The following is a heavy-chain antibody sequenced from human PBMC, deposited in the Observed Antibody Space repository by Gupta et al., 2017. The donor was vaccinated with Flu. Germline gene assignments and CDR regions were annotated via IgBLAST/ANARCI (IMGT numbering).Heavy chain of an antibody. Sequence: QVQLQQWGAGLLKPSETLSLTCAVYGGSFSGYYWSWIRQPPGKGLEWIGEINHSGSTNYNPSLKSRVTISVDTSKNQFSLKLSSVTAADTAVYYCATSLGGAAAGVFDYWGQGTLVTVSS. D-gene: IGHD6-13*01. V-gene: IGHV4-34*01. CDR2: INHSGST. CDR3: ATSLGGAAAGVFDY. J-gene: IGHJ4*02. CDR1: GGSFSGYY.